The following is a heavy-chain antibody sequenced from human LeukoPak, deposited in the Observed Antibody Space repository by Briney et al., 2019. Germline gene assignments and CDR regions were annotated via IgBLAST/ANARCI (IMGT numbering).Heavy chain of an antibody. CDR3: AREGYYGSGSPPSLYFDY. CDR2: TSSDLNVK. V-gene: IGHV3-30*03. J-gene: IGHJ4*02. D-gene: IGHD3-10*01. CDR1: AFTFSSYA. Sequence: PGGSLRLSCAASAFTFSSYAMHWVRQAPGKGLEWVAVTSSDLNVKLYADSVKGRFTISRDNSRSTLYLQMNSLRPEDTAIYYCAREGYYGSGSPPSLYFDYWGQGTLVTVSS.